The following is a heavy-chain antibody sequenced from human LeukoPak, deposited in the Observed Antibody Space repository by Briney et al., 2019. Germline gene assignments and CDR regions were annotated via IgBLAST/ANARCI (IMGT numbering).Heavy chain of an antibody. V-gene: IGHV1-18*01. CDR2: ISAYNGNT. D-gene: IGHD3-9*01. CDR1: GYTFTGYG. CDR3: ATGANYDILRTYYYYGMDV. Sequence: PGASVTVSCKASGYTFTGYGISWVRQAPGQGLEWMGWISAYNGNTNYAQKLQGRVTMTEDTSTDTAYMELSSLRSEDTAVYYCATGANYDILRTYYYYGMDVWGQGTTVTVSS. J-gene: IGHJ6*02.